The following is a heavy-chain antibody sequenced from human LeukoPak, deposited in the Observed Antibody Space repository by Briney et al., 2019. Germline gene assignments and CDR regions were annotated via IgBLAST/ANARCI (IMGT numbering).Heavy chain of an antibody. J-gene: IGHJ4*02. Sequence: GASVKVSCKASGYTFASYGISWVRQAPGQGLEWMGWISAYNGNTNYAQKLQGRVTMTTDTSTSTAYMELRSLRSDDTAVYYCARDGGYSSSSIPPLDYWGQGTLVTVSS. V-gene: IGHV1-18*01. CDR3: ARDGGYSSSSIPPLDY. CDR2: ISAYNGNT. CDR1: GYTFASYG. D-gene: IGHD6-6*01.